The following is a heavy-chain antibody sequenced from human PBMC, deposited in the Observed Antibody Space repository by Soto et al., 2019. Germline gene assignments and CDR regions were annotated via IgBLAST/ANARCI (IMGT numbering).Heavy chain of an antibody. Sequence: QVQLVESGGGVVQPGRSLRLSCAASGFTFSSYAMHWVRQAPGKGLEWVAVISYDGSNKYYADSVKGRFTISRDNSKNTLYLQMNSLRAEDTAVYYCARDEYWSSASCSLLFDYWGQGTLVTASS. CDR2: ISYDGSNK. CDR1: GFTFSSYA. CDR3: ARDEYWSSASCSLLFDY. J-gene: IGHJ4*02. V-gene: IGHV3-30-3*01. D-gene: IGHD2-2*01.